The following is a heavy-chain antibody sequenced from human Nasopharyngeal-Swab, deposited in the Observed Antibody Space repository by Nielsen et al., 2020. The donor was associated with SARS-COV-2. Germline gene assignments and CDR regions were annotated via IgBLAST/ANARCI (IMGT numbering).Heavy chain of an antibody. Sequence: ASVKVSCKASGYTFTSYYMHWVRQAPGQGLEWMGIINPSGGSTSYAQKFQGRVTMTRDTSTSTVYMELSSLRSEDTAVYYCAGKSLGYSSGRLVAFDIWGQGTMVTVSS. CDR1: GYTFTSYY. CDR2: INPSGGST. D-gene: IGHD6-19*01. CDR3: AGKSLGYSSGRLVAFDI. V-gene: IGHV1-46*01. J-gene: IGHJ3*02.